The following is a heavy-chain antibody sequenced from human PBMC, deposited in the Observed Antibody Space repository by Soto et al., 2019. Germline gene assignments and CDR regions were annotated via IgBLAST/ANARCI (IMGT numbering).Heavy chain of an antibody. CDR1: GFTFSSYA. Sequence: EVQLLESGGGLVQPGGSLRLSCAASGFTFSSYAMSWVRQAPGKGLEWVSAISGSGGSTYYADSVKGRFTISRDNSKNTLYLQMNSLRAEYTAVYYCAKNDFWSLRSEYYFDYWGQGTLITVSS. CDR3: AKNDFWSLRSEYYFDY. V-gene: IGHV3-23*01. J-gene: IGHJ4*02. CDR2: ISGSGGST. D-gene: IGHD3-3*01.